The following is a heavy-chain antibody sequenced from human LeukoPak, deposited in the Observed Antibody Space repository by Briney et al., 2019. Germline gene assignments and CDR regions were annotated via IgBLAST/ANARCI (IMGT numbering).Heavy chain of an antibody. CDR3: ARHRGVTDDAFDI. J-gene: IGHJ3*02. CDR1: GYSFTSHW. Sequence: GESLKISCKGSGYSFTSHWIGWVRQMPGKGLEWMGIIYPGDSDTRYSPSFQGQVTISADKSISTAYLQWSSLKASDTAMYYCARHRGVTDDAFDIWGQGTMVTVSS. D-gene: IGHD2-21*02. CDR2: IYPGDSDT. V-gene: IGHV5-51*01.